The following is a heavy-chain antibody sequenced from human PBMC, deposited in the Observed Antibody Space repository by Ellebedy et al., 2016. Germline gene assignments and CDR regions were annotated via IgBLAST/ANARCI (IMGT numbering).Heavy chain of an antibody. J-gene: IGHJ6*02. CDR1: GGSISSSNW. CDR3: ARGITIFGVAGTYYYGMDV. Sequence: SETLSLXCAVSGGSISSSNWWSWVRQPPGKGLEWIGEIYHSGSTNYNPSLKSRVTISVDKSKNQFSLKLSSVTAADTAVYYCARGITIFGVAGTYYYGMDVWGQGTTVTVSS. CDR2: IYHSGST. D-gene: IGHD3-3*01. V-gene: IGHV4-4*02.